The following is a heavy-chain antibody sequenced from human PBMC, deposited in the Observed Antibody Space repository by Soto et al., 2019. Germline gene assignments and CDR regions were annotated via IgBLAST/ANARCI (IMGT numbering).Heavy chain of an antibody. CDR1: GFTFDDYA. J-gene: IGHJ6*02. CDR2: ISWNSGSI. V-gene: IGHV3-9*01. CDR3: AKDTLYFISTSCSLGYYGMDV. D-gene: IGHD2-2*01. Sequence: EVQLVESGGGLVQPGRSLRLSCAASGFTFDDYAMHWVRQAPGKGLEWVSGISWNSGSIDYADSVKGRFTISRDNAKNSLYLQMNSLRAEDTALYYCAKDTLYFISTSCSLGYYGMDVWGQGTTVTVSS.